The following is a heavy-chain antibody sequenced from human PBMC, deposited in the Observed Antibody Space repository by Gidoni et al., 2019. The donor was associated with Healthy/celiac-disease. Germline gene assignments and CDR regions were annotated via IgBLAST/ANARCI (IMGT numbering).Heavy chain of an antibody. D-gene: IGHD1-26*01. J-gene: IGHJ1*01. CDR3: ARDSSGSYYEFDEYFQH. Sequence: EVQPVESGGGLVQPGGSLRLSCAASGFTVSSNYMSWVRQAPGKGLEWVSVIYSGGSTYYADSVKGRFTISRDNSKNTLYLQMNSLRAEDTAVYYCARDSSGSYYEFDEYFQHWGQGTLVTVSS. CDR2: IYSGGST. V-gene: IGHV3-66*01. CDR1: GFTVSSNY.